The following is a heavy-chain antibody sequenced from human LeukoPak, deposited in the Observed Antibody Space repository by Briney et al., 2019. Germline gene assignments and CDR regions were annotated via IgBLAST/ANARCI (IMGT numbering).Heavy chain of an antibody. CDR1: GFTFSSYS. CDR3: AKSRRNLSITMIVVVIPEFGY. J-gene: IGHJ4*02. V-gene: IGHV3-21*04. Sequence: PGGSLRLSCAASGFTFSSYSMNWVRQAPGKGLEWVSSISSSSSYIYYADSVKGRFTISRDNAKNSLYLQMNSLRAEDTAVYYCAKSRRNLSITMIVVVIPEFGYWGQGTLVTVSS. CDR2: ISSSSSYI. D-gene: IGHD3-22*01.